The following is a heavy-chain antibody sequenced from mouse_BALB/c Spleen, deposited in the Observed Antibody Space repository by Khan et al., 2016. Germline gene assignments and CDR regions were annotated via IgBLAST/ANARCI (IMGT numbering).Heavy chain of an antibody. D-gene: IGHD2-14*01. J-gene: IGHJ3*01. V-gene: IGHV1-80*01. CDR2: IYPGDGDN. Sequence: QVQLQQSGAELVRPGSSVKISCKASGYAFSSYWMNWVKQRPGQGLEWIGQIYPGDGDNYDNGKFKGKVTLTADKSYTTAYMQLSRLTSEYSAVYFGARGTPLANWGQGTLVTVSA. CDR1: GYAFSSYW. CDR3: ARGTPLAN.